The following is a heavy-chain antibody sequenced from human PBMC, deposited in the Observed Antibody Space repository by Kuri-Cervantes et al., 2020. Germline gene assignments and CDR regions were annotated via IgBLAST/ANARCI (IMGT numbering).Heavy chain of an antibody. D-gene: IGHD6-19*01. Sequence: GESLKISCAASGFTFSSYGMHWVRQAPGKGLEWVAVIWYDGSNKYYADSVKGRFTISRDNSKNTLYLQMNSLRAEDTAVYYCARDRDPLAVAGYCFDYWGQGTLVTVSS. V-gene: IGHV3-30*19. CDR2: IWYDGSNK. CDR1: GFTFSSYG. CDR3: ARDRDPLAVAGYCFDY. J-gene: IGHJ4*02.